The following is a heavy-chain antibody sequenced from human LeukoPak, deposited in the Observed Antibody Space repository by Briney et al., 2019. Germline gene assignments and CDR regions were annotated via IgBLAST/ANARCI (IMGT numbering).Heavy chain of an antibody. D-gene: IGHD5-24*01. CDR3: AKDIKRWLQFLSAFDI. Sequence: PGGSLRLSCAASGFMFDDYALHWVRQAPGKGLEWVSGINWNSGSRAYGDSVKGRFTISRDNSKNTLYLQMNSLRAEDTAVYYCAKDIKRWLQFLSAFDIWGQGTMVTVSS. J-gene: IGHJ3*02. V-gene: IGHV3-9*01. CDR1: GFMFDDYA. CDR2: INWNSGSR.